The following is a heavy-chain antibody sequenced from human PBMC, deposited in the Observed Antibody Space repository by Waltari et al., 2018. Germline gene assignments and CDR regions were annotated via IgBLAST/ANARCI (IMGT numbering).Heavy chain of an antibody. CDR2: INNDGSST. CDR1: GFTFSRSW. CDR3: ARAGLLGAFDV. D-gene: IGHD2-15*01. Sequence: EVQLVESGGGLVQPGGSLRLSCDASGFTFSRSWIHWVRQFPGKGLRWVSRINNDGSSTVYADSVKGRFTISRDDAKNTVSLQMNNLSAEDTALYYCARAGLLGAFDVWGQGTMVTVSS. J-gene: IGHJ3*01. V-gene: IGHV3-74*03.